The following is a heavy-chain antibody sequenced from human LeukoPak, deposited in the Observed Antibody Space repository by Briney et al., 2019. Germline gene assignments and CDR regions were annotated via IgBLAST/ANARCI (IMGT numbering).Heavy chain of an antibody. CDR1: GGSISSGSYY. CDR3: ARGGYDILTNP. CDR2: IYTSGST. Sequence: PWETLSLTCTVSGGSISSGSYYWSWIRQPAGKGLEWIGRIYTSGSTNYNPSLKSRVTISVDTSKNQFSLKLSSVTAADTAVYYCARGGYDILTNPWGQGTLVTVSS. V-gene: IGHV4-61*02. D-gene: IGHD3-9*01. J-gene: IGHJ5*02.